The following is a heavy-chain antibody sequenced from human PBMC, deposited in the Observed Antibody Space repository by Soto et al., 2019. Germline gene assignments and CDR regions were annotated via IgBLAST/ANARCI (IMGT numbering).Heavy chain of an antibody. J-gene: IGHJ6*02. CDR3: ARTSYYDFWSGPREGYGMEV. CDR1: GFTFSSYS. Sequence: EVQLVEAGGGLVKPGGSLSLSCAASGFTFSSYSMNWVRQAPGKGLEWVSSISSSSSYIYYADSVKGRFTISRDNAKNSLYLQMNSLRAEDTAVYYCARTSYYDFWSGPREGYGMEVWGQGTTVTVSS. D-gene: IGHD3-3*01. V-gene: IGHV3-21*01. CDR2: ISSSSSYI.